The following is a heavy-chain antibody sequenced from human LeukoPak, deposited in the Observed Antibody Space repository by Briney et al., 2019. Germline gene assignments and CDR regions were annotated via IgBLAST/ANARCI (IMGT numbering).Heavy chain of an antibody. V-gene: IGHV3-23*01. CDR1: GFTFSSFA. D-gene: IGHD3-22*01. J-gene: IGHJ4*02. CDR2: ISGSGIST. Sequence: GGSLRLSCAASGFTFSSFAMRWVRQAPGEGLEWVSAISGSGISTYYPDSVKGRFTISRDNSKNTLYLQVNSLRAEDTAVYYCAKGTYHDSSGHYYFDCWGQGTLVTVSS. CDR3: AKGTYHDSSGHYYFDC.